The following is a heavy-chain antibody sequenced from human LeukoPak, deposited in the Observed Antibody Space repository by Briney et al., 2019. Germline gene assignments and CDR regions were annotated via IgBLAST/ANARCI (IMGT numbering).Heavy chain of an antibody. V-gene: IGHV4-39*02. Sequence: PSETLPLTCTVSGGSISSSNYCWGWIRQPPGKGLQWIGNIYYSGGTYYNPSLKSRVAISVDTSKNQFSLKLSSVTAADTAVYYCAREVAGTPWIDYWGQGILVTVSS. D-gene: IGHD6-19*01. J-gene: IGHJ4*02. CDR2: IYYSGGT. CDR3: AREVAGTPWIDY. CDR1: GGSISSSNYC.